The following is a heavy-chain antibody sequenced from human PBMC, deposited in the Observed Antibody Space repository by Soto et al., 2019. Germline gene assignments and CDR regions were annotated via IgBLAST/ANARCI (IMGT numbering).Heavy chain of an antibody. CDR3: AKDLDSGYGPRAFDV. J-gene: IGHJ3*01. Sequence: EVQLLESGGGLVQPGGSLRLSCAASGFAFSNYAMSWVRQAPGKGLEWVSTISGSAGSGDNTYYADSVKGRVTISRDNSKNTLYLQMSSLRVEDTALYHCAKDLDSGYGPRAFDVWGQGRMVTVSS. CDR1: GFAFSNYA. D-gene: IGHD5-12*01. CDR2: ISGSAGSGDNT. V-gene: IGHV3-23*01.